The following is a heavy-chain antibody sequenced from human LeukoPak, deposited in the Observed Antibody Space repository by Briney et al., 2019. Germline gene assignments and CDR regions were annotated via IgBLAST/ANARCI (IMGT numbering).Heavy chain of an antibody. CDR3: ARHRWLLPELPDYFDY. Sequence: SETLSLTCTVSGGSISSYYWSWIRQPPGKGREWIGYIYYSGSTNYNPSLKSRVTISVDTSKNQFSLKLSSVTAADTAVYYCARHRWLLPELPDYFDYWGQGTLVTVSS. CDR2: IYYSGST. D-gene: IGHD2-15*01. CDR1: GGSISSYY. V-gene: IGHV4-59*08. J-gene: IGHJ4*02.